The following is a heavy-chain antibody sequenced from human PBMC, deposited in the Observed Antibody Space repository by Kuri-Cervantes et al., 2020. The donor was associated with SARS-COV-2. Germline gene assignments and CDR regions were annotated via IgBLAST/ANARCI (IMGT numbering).Heavy chain of an antibody. V-gene: IGHV4-4*07. CDR1: GGSISSYY. CDR3: ARIFYGIAARLVAFDI. D-gene: IGHD6-6*01. CDR2: IYTSGST. J-gene: IGHJ3*02. Sequence: SETLSLTCTVSGGSISSYYWSWIRQPAGKGLEWIGRIYTSGSTNYNPSLKSRVTISVDTSKNQFSLKLSSVTAADTAVYYCARIFYGIAARLVAFDIWGQGTMVTVSS.